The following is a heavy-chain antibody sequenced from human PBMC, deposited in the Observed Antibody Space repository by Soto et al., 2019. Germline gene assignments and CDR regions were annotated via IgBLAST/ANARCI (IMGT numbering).Heavy chain of an antibody. CDR3: ARHAYGERRTEIDY. V-gene: IGHV4-59*08. Sequence: SETLSLTCTVSGGSISSYYWSWIRQPPGKGLEWIGYIYYSGSTNYNPSLKSRVTISVDTSKNQFSLKLSSVTAADTAVYYCARHAYGERRTEIDYWGQGTLVNVSS. J-gene: IGHJ4*02. CDR2: IYYSGST. CDR1: GGSISSYY. D-gene: IGHD4-17*01.